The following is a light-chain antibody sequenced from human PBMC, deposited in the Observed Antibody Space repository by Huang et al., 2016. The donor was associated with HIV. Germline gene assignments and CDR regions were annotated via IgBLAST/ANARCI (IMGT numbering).Light chain of an antibody. V-gene: IGKV1-39*01. J-gene: IGKJ2*01. Sequence: DIQMTQSPSSLSASVGDTVIITCRASQNISKYLNWYQQVPGRAPKLLIYGTSNFQRGFSLMRFSGRASGTDFTLTITSLQPEDAATYFCQQSYGIPRTFGLGT. CDR2: GTS. CDR3: QQSYGIPRT. CDR1: QNISKY.